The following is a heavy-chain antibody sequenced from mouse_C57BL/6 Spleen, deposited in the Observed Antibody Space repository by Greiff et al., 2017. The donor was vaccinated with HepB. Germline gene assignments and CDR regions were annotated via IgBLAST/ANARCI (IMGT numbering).Heavy chain of an antibody. CDR3: ARRDGSSLFAY. D-gene: IGHD1-1*01. Sequence: QVQLQQPGAELVRPGTSVKLSCKASGYTFTSYWMHWVKQRPGQGLEWIGVIDPSDSYTNYNQKFKGKATLTVDTSSSTAYMQLSSLTSEDSAVYYCARRDGSSLFAYWGQGTLVTVSA. J-gene: IGHJ3*01. V-gene: IGHV1-59*01. CDR2: IDPSDSYT. CDR1: GYTFTSYW.